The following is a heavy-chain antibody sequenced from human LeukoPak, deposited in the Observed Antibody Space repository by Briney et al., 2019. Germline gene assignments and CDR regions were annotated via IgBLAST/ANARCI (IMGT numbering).Heavy chain of an antibody. V-gene: IGHV4-34*01. CDR1: GGSFSGYY. D-gene: IGHD5-18*01. CDR2: INHSGST. Sequence: SETLSLTCAVYGGSFSGYYWSWIRQPPGKGLEWIGEINHSGSTNYNPSLKSRVTISVDTSKNQFSLKLSSVTAADTAVYYCARLAGGYSYGLILNWGQGTLVTVSS. CDR3: ARLAGGYSYGLILN. J-gene: IGHJ4*02.